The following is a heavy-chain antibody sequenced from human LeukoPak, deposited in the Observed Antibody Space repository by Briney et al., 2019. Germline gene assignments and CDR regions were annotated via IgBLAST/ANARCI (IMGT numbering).Heavy chain of an antibody. Sequence: GGSLRLSCAASGFTFSTYGMHWVRQAPGKGLEWVAVISNDGSNKYYGDSVKGRFTISRDSSKNTLYLQMNSLRAEDTAVYYCARVPYGDSHFDYWGQGTLVTVSS. D-gene: IGHD4-17*01. J-gene: IGHJ4*02. CDR2: ISNDGSNK. CDR3: ARVPYGDSHFDY. V-gene: IGHV3-30*03. CDR1: GFTFSTYG.